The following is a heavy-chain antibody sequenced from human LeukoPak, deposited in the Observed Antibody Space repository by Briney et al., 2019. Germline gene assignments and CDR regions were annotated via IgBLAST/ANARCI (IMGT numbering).Heavy chain of an antibody. CDR2: IYYSGST. D-gene: IGHD3-22*01. CDR3: ARDPGLYYYDSSGYRNWFDP. J-gene: IGHJ5*02. CDR1: GGSISSSSYY. V-gene: IGHV4-39*07. Sequence: SETLSLTCTVSGGSISSSSYYWGWIRQPPGKGLEWIGSIYYSGSTYYNPSLKSRVTISVDTSKNQFSLRLSSVTAADTAVYYCARDPGLYYYDSSGYRNWFDPWGQGTLVTVSS.